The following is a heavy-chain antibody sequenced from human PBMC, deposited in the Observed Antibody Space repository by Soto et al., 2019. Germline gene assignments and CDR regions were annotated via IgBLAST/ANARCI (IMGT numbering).Heavy chain of an antibody. Sequence: VASVKVSCKASGGTFSSYAISWVRQAPGQGLEWMGGIIPIFGTANYAQKFQGRVTITADESTSTAYMERSSLRSEDTAVYYCARLNNDYCSNSSCHGPADYWGQGTLVTVSS. V-gene: IGHV1-69*13. CDR2: IIPIFGTA. J-gene: IGHJ4*02. D-gene: IGHD2-2*01. CDR3: ARLNNDYCSNSSCHGPADY. CDR1: GGTFSSYA.